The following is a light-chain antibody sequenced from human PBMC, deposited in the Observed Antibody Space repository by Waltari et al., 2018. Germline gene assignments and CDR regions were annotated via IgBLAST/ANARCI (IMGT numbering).Light chain of an antibody. Sequence: YVLTQPPSVSVAPGQTARISCGGKDVGSKSVHWYQKKSGQAPVVVIFSDGDRPSGIPARFGGSNSGNTATLTITRAEAGDEADYYCQVWDTSGDHVVFGGGTKLTVL. V-gene: IGLV3-21*04. CDR1: DVGSKS. J-gene: IGLJ2*01. CDR3: QVWDTSGDHVV. CDR2: SDG.